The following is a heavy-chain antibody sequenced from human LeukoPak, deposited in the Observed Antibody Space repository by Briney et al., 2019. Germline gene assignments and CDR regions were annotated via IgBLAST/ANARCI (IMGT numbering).Heavy chain of an antibody. CDR2: IYYSGST. Sequence: NPSETLSLTCTVSGGSISSSSYYWGWIRQPPGKGLEWIGSIYYSGSTYYNPSLKSRVTISVDTSKNQFSLKLSSVTAADTAVYYCARLEATVTFFDYWGQGTLVTVSS. V-gene: IGHV4-39*01. CDR3: ARLEATVTFFDY. D-gene: IGHD4-17*01. CDR1: GGSISSSSYY. J-gene: IGHJ4*02.